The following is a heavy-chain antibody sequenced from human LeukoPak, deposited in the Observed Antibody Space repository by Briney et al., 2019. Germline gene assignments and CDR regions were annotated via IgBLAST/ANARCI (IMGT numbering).Heavy chain of an antibody. D-gene: IGHD4-17*01. J-gene: IGHJ2*01. V-gene: IGHV4-59*08. CDR3: ARREGDYGYWYFDL. CDR1: GGSISSYY. CDR2: IYYSGST. Sequence: SETLSLTCTESGGSISSYYWSWIRQPPGKGLEWIGYIYYSGSTNYNPSLKSRVTISVDTSKTQFSLKLSSVTAADTAVYYCARREGDYGYWYFDLWGRGTLVTVSS.